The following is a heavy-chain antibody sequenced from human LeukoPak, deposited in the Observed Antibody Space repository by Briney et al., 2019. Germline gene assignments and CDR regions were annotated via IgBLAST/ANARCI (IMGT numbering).Heavy chain of an antibody. Sequence: GGSLRLSCAASGFTFSSYAMSWVRQAPGKGLEWVSGISDSGGSTYYADSVKGRFTISRDNSKNTLYLQMTSLRVEDTAVFHCVKDRDYNILTGFYTRLGMDVWGQGTTVTVSS. V-gene: IGHV3-23*01. CDR1: GFTFSSYA. J-gene: IGHJ6*02. D-gene: IGHD3-9*01. CDR2: ISDSGGST. CDR3: VKDRDYNILTGFYTRLGMDV.